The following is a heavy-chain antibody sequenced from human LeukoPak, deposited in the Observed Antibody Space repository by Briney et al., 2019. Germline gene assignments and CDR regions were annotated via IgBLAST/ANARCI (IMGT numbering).Heavy chain of an antibody. CDR1: GFTFNSYN. V-gene: IGHV3-21*01. CDR2: ISSSSSYI. CDR3: ARGLVGATSRNWFYS. J-gene: IGHJ5*01. Sequence: GGSLRLSCTASGFTFNSYNMNWVRQAPGKGLEWVSSISSSSSYIYYADSVEGRFTISRDNAKNSLYLQMSSLRGEDTAVYYCARGLVGATSRNWFYSWGQGTLVTVSS. D-gene: IGHD1-26*01.